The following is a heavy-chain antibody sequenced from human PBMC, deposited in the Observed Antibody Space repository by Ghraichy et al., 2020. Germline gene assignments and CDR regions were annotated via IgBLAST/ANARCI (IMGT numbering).Heavy chain of an antibody. D-gene: IGHD3-10*01. CDR3: ARVGYYGSGPIGY. CDR2: ITGSSITI. J-gene: IGHJ4*02. Sequence: GGSLRLSCEGSGFSFSDYSMIWVRLTPRKALEWVSYITGSSITIFYTDSVKGRFTISRDNAKNSLYLQMNSLRAEDTAVYYCARVGYYGSGPIGYWGQGTLVTVSS. V-gene: IGHV3-48*01. CDR1: GFSFSDYS.